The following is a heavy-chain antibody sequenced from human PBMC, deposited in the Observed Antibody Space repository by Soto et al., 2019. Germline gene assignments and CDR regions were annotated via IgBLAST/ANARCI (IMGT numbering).Heavy chain of an antibody. CDR3: ARLPRFIRVSDAFDI. CDR2: IYYSGST. V-gene: IGHV4-59*08. CDR1: GGSISSYY. J-gene: IGHJ3*02. D-gene: IGHD3-10*01. Sequence: QVQLQESGPGLVKPSVTLSLTCTVSGGSISSYYWSWIRQPPGKGLEWIGYIYYSGSTNYNPSLKSRVTISVDTSKNQFSLKLSSVTAADTAVYYCARLPRFIRVSDAFDIWGQGTMVTVSS.